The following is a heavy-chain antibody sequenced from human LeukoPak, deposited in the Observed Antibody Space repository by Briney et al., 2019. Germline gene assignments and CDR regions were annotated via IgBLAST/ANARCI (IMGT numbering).Heavy chain of an antibody. V-gene: IGHV3-33*01. Sequence: GRSLRLSCAASGFTFSNYGMHWVRQAPGKGLEWVAVIWYDGSNKYYADSVRGRFTISRDNSKNTLYLQLNSLRAEDTAVYFCASSSWSSEYFHYWGQGTLVTVSS. CDR1: GFTFSNYG. D-gene: IGHD6-13*01. CDR2: IWYDGSNK. J-gene: IGHJ1*01. CDR3: ASSSWSSEYFHY.